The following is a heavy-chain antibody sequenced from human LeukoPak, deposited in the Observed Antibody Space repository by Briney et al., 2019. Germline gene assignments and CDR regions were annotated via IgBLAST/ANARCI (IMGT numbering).Heavy chain of an antibody. V-gene: IGHV1-2*02. J-gene: IGHJ4*02. CDR1: GYTFTGYY. D-gene: IGHD3-3*01. CDR3: AIKRITIFGVVRGDFDY. Sequence: ASVKVSCKASGYTFTGYYMHWVRQAPGQGLEWMGWINPNSGGTNYAQKFQGRVTMTRDTSISIAYMELSRLRSDDTAVYYCAIKRITIFGVVRGDFDYWGQGTLVTVSS. CDR2: INPNSGGT.